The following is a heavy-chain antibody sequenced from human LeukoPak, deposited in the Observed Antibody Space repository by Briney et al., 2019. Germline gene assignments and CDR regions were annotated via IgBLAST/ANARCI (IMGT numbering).Heavy chain of an antibody. CDR1: GFSFSSYAM. Sequence: GSLRLSCAASGFSFSSYAMSWVRQPPGKGLEWIGEIYHSGSTNYNPSLKSRVTISVDKSKNQFSLKLSSVTAADTAVYYCARFSVAVAGPKLDYWGQGTLVTVSS. CDR2: IYHSGST. V-gene: IGHV4-4*02. CDR3: ARFSVAVAGPKLDY. J-gene: IGHJ4*02. D-gene: IGHD6-19*01.